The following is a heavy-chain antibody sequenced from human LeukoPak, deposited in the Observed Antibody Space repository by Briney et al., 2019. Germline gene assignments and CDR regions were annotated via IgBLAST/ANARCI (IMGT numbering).Heavy chain of an antibody. CDR3: ARDAVTVAGTPFNWFDP. V-gene: IGHV4-59*01. J-gene: IGHJ5*02. D-gene: IGHD6-19*01. CDR1: GGSISSYY. Sequence: PSETLSLTCTVSGGSISSYYWSWIRQPPGKGLEWIGYIYYSGSTNYNPSLKSRVTMSVDTSKNQFSLKLRSVTAADTAVYYCARDAVTVAGTPFNWFDPWGQGTLVTVSS. CDR2: IYYSGST.